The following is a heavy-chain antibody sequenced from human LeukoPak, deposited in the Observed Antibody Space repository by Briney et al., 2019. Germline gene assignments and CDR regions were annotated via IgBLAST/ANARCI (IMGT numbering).Heavy chain of an antibody. CDR3: ARVPYYYDSSGAFDV. Sequence: SETLSLTCTVSGGSISSYYWSWIRQPPGKGLEWIGYIYYRGSTSYNPSLKSRVTISVDTSKNQFSLKLSPVTAADTAVYFCARVPYYYDSSGAFDVWGLGTMVTVSS. J-gene: IGHJ3*01. CDR2: IYYRGST. D-gene: IGHD3-22*01. CDR1: GGSISSYY. V-gene: IGHV4-59*01.